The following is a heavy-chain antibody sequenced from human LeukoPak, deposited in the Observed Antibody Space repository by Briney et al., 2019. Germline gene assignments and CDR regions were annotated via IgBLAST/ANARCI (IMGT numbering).Heavy chain of an antibody. CDR2: IYSGGST. D-gene: IGHD1-14*01. V-gene: IGHV3-66*02. J-gene: IGHJ4*02. CDR3: ARDPEMGG. CDR1: GFTGSYNY. Sequence: GSLRTSFAASGFTGSYNYKRWVRQASGKGLEWVSVIYSGGSTYYADSVKGRFTISRDNSKNTLYLQMNSLRAEDTAVYYCARDPEMGGWGQGTLVTVSS.